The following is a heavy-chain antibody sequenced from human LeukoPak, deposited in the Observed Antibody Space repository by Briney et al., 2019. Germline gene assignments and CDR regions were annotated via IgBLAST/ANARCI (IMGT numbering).Heavy chain of an antibody. CDR3: ARDRIDSDYV. CDR2: IYYSGST. J-gene: IGHJ4*02. V-gene: IGHV4-31*03. CDR1: GGSISSNRYY. Sequence: SETLSLTCTVSGGSISSNRYYWGWIRQHPGKGLEWIGYIYYSGSTYYNPSLKSRVTISLDTSKNQFSLKLSSVTAADTAVYYCARDRIDSDYVWGQGTLVTVSS. D-gene: IGHD4-11*01.